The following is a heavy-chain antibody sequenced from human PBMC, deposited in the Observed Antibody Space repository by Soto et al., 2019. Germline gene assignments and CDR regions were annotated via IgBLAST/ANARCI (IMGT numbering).Heavy chain of an antibody. Sequence: PGESLKISCKASGYSFTGKWISWVRQMPGKGLEWMGRIDPTDSYTNYRPSYQGHVTISVDKSSSTAYVQWSSLKAADTAMYYWATTLPPGGCSFSSWFDPWGQGTLVTVSS. J-gene: IGHJ5*02. CDR1: GYSFTGKW. CDR2: IDPTDSYT. V-gene: IGHV5-10-1*01. CDR3: ATTLPPGGCSFSSWFDP. D-gene: IGHD2-15*01.